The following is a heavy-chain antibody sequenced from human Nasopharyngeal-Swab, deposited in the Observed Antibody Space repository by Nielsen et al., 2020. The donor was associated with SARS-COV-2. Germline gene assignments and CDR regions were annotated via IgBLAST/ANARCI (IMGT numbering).Heavy chain of an antibody. CDR3: ANLYSNRENY. CDR2: INQDGGEK. CDR1: GFIFNSYW. Sequence: GESLKISCAASGFIFNSYWMNWVRQAPGKGLEWVANINQDGGEKDYVDSVKGRFTISRDNAKKSLSLQMNSLRAEDTAVYYCANLYSNRENYWGQGILVTVSS. J-gene: IGHJ4*02. V-gene: IGHV3-7*02. D-gene: IGHD6-13*01.